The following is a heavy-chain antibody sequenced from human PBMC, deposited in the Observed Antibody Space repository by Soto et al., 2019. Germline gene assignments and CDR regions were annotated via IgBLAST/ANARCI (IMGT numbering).Heavy chain of an antibody. CDR1: GYVFTAHG. CDR3: VVWDYYDNSVDY. CDR2: INIQNGNT. V-gene: IGHV1-18*01. J-gene: IGHJ4*02. Sequence: QLVQSGPEVKKPGASMTVSCQTSGYVFTAHGISWVRQAPGQGPEWMGWINIQNGNTNYTEKFQGRLTMTTDTSTSTAYMELKNLRSDDTAVYYCVVWDYYDNSVDYWGQGTLVTVSS. D-gene: IGHD3-22*01.